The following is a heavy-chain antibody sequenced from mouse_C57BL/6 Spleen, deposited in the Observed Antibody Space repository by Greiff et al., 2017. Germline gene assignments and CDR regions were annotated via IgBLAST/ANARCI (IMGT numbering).Heavy chain of an antibody. CDR3: ARNYYDYDGSYWYFDV. D-gene: IGHD2-4*01. CDR1: GYTFTDYY. J-gene: IGHJ1*03. V-gene: IGHV1-26*01. Sequence: EVQLQQSGPELVKPGASVKISCKASGYTFTDYYMNWVKQSHGKSLEWIGDINPNNGGTSYNQKFKGKATLTVDKSSSTAYMELRSLTSEDSAVYYCARNYYDYDGSYWYFDVWGTGTTVTVSS. CDR2: INPNNGGT.